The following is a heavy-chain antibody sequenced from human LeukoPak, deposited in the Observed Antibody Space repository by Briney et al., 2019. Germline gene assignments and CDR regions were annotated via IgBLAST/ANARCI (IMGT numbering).Heavy chain of an antibody. D-gene: IGHD1-1*01. Sequence: GSLRLSCAASGFTFSSYAMHWVRQAPGKGLEWVAVISYDGSNKYYADSVKGRFTISRDNAKNALYLQLNSLRVEDTAMYYCARVPLEPRSFFFDQWGQGTLVTGSS. CDR2: ISYDGSNK. CDR1: GFTFSSYA. V-gene: IGHV3-30-3*01. CDR3: ARVPLEPRSFFFDQ. J-gene: IGHJ4*02.